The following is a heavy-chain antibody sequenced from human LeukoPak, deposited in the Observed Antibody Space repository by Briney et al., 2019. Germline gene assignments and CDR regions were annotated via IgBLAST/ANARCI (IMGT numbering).Heavy chain of an antibody. J-gene: IGHJ4*02. CDR2: VSNLGGTT. CDR1: GFVFSSLG. D-gene: IGHD3-10*01. V-gene: IGHV3-23*01. Sequence: GGSLRLSCVGTGFVFSSLGMHWVRQAPGRGLECVSSVSNLGGTTYYADSAKGPFTVSRDNSKNTLYLQMNSLRAEDTAVYYCAKDRDPYDYGSGSYYNGVFDYWGQGTLVTVSS. CDR3: AKDRDPYDYGSGSYYNGVFDY.